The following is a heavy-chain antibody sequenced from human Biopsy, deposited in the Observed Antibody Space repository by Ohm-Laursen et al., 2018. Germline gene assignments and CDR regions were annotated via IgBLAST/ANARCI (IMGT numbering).Heavy chain of an antibody. J-gene: IGHJ4*02. CDR3: ARESALAGYFDS. V-gene: IGHV4-61*01. CDR1: GASVTSGSYY. CDR2: ISNIGST. Sequence: SETLSLTCTVSGASVTSGSYYWSWIRQPPGKGLEWLGYISNIGSTNYNPSLKSRVTIAVDTSKYHFSLKLTSVTAADTAVYYCARESALAGYFDSWGQGTLVTVSS. D-gene: IGHD6-19*01.